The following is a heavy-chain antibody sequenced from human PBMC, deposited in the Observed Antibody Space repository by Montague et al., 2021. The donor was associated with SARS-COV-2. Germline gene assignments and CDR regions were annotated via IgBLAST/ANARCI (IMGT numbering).Heavy chain of an antibody. CDR2: IYTSGST. V-gene: IGHV4-4*07. J-gene: IGHJ3*02. D-gene: IGHD3-22*01. CDR1: GGSISSYY. CDR3: ARGALFYDSSGYYSDAFDI. Sequence: SETLSLTCTVSGGSISSYYWNWIRQSAGKGLEWIGRIYTSGSTNYDPSLKSLVTMSVDTSKNQFSLKLSSVTAADTAVYYCARGALFYDSSGYYSDAFDIWGQGTMVTVSS.